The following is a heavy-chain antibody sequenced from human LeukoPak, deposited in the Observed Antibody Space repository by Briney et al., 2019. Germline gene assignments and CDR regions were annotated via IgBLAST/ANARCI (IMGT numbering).Heavy chain of an antibody. J-gene: IGHJ4*02. CDR3: AKDMAAYYYASGNIDY. Sequence: GGSLRLSCAASGFTFDDYTMHWVRQAPGKGLEWVSLISWDGGSTYYADSVKGRFTISRDNSKNSLYLQMNSLRTEDTALYYCAKDMAAYYYASGNIDYWGQGTLVTVSS. D-gene: IGHD3-10*01. CDR2: ISWDGGST. CDR1: GFTFDDYT. V-gene: IGHV3-43*01.